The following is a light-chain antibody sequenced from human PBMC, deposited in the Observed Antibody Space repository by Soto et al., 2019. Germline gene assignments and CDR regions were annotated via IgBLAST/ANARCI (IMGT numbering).Light chain of an antibody. J-gene: IGLJ2*01. CDR1: SSDIGGYNY. CDR3: SSWTSKNTVA. Sequence: QSALTQPASVSGSPGQSITISCTGSSSDIGGYNYVSWYQQHPGKVPKLIIYDIFNRPSGISDRFSGSKSANTASLTISGLKAEDEADYFCSSWTSKNTVAFVGGTQLTVL. V-gene: IGLV2-14*03. CDR2: DIF.